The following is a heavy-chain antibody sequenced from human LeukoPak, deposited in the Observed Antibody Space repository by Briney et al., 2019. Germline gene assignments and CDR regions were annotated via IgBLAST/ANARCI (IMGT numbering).Heavy chain of an antibody. J-gene: IGHJ4*02. CDR2: IVVGSGNA. CDR1: GFTFTNSA. CDR3: AADDLTRAY. Sequence: GASVKVSCKASGFTFTNSAIQWVRQARGQRLEWLGWIVVGSGNANYAQKFQDRVIITRDISTSKSYMEVRSLRSEDTAVYYCAADDLTRAYWGQGTLVTVSS. V-gene: IGHV1-58*02.